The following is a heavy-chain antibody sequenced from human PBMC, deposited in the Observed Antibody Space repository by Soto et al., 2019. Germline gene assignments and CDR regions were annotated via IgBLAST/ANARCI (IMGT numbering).Heavy chain of an antibody. Sequence: ASVKVSCKASGYTFTGYYMHWVRQAPGQGLEWMGWINPNSGGTNYAQKFQGWVTMTRDTSISTAYMELSRLRSDDTAVYYCARGTSYYDSSGYPPYYYYYYGMDVWGQGTTVTVSS. CDR1: GYTFTGYY. V-gene: IGHV1-2*04. J-gene: IGHJ6*02. CDR2: INPNSGGT. D-gene: IGHD3-22*01. CDR3: ARGTSYYDSSGYPPYYYYYYGMDV.